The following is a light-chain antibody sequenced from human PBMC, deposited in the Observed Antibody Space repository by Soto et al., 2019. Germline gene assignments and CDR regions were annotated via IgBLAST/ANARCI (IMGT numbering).Light chain of an antibody. CDR2: GNI. CDR3: QSYDSRLSGYVV. Sequence: QSVLTQPPSVSAAPGQTVTISCTGSGSNIGAGYDVHWYQHLPGRAPKLLIYGNIIRPSGVPDRFSASKSGTSDSLAITGIQAEDEGDYYCQSYDSRLSGYVVFGGGTKVTVL. CDR1: GSNIGAGYD. J-gene: IGLJ2*01. V-gene: IGLV1-40*01.